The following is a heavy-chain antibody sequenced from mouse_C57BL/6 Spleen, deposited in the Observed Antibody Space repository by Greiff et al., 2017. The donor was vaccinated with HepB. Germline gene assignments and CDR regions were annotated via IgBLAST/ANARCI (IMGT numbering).Heavy chain of an antibody. Sequence: EVQLQQSGPGLVKPSQSLSLTCSVTGYSITSGYYWNWIRQFPGNKLEWMGYISYDGSNNYNPSLKNRISITRDTSKNQFFLKLNSVTTEDTATYYCARGGGYYGSAWFAYWGQGTLVTVSA. CDR2: ISYDGSN. CDR1: GYSITSGYY. J-gene: IGHJ3*01. CDR3: ARGGGYYGSAWFAY. D-gene: IGHD1-1*01. V-gene: IGHV3-6*01.